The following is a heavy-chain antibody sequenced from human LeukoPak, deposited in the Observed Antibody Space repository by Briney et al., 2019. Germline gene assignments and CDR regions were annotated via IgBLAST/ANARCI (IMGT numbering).Heavy chain of an antibody. V-gene: IGHV4-30-4*01. D-gene: IGHD6-19*01. CDR1: GGSISSGDYY. Sequence: SETLSLTCTVSGGSISSGDYYWSWIRQPPGKGLEWIGYIYYSGSTSYNPSLKSRLSISVDTSKNQFSLNLSSMTAADTAVYYCARVGYSSGWYPFDYWGQGTLVTVSS. CDR2: IYYSGST. J-gene: IGHJ4*02. CDR3: ARVGYSSGWYPFDY.